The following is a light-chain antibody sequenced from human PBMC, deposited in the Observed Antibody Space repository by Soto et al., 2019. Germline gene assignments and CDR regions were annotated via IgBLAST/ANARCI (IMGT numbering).Light chain of an antibody. CDR1: QSISSW. Sequence: DIQMTQSPFSMSASVGDRVTITCRASQSISSWLAWYQQKPGKAPNLLIYKASSLRSGVPSRFSGSGSGTEFTLTISSLQPDDSATYYCQQYKSYPWTFGQGTKVDIK. CDR3: QQYKSYPWT. V-gene: IGKV1-5*03. CDR2: KAS. J-gene: IGKJ1*01.